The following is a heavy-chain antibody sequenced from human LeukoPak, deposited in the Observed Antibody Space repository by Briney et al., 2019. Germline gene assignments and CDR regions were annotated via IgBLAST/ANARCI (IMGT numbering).Heavy chain of an antibody. CDR2: IYYSGST. CDR1: GGSISSSSYY. Sequence: SETLSLTCTVSGGSISSSSYYWGWIRQPPGKGLEWIGSIYYSGSTYYNPSLKSRVTISVDTSKNQFSLKLSSVTAADTAVYYCARPFPEAAGDYWGQGTLVTVSP. V-gene: IGHV4-39*01. J-gene: IGHJ4*02. D-gene: IGHD6-13*01. CDR3: ARPFPEAAGDY.